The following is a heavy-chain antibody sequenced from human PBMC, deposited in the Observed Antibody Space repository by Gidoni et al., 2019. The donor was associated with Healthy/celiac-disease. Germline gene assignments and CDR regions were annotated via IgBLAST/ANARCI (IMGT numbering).Heavy chain of an antibody. CDR3: TTESWDYGDYNWFTGNSGPFDY. CDR2: IKSKTDGGTT. V-gene: IGHV3-15*01. D-gene: IGHD4-17*01. J-gene: IGHJ4*02. Sequence: EVQLVESGGGLVKPGGSLRLSCAASGFTFSNAWMSWVRQAPGKGLEWVGRIKSKTDGGTTDYAAPVKGRFTISRDDSKNTLYLQMNSLKTEDTAVYYCTTESWDYGDYNWFTGNSGPFDYWGQGTLVTVSS. CDR1: GFTFSNAW.